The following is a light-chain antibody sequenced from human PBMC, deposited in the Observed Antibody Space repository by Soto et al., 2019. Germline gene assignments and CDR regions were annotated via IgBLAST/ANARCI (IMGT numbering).Light chain of an antibody. J-gene: IGKJ2*01. CDR1: QSISSY. CDR2: AAS. V-gene: IGKV1-39*01. CDR3: QQSYSTPT. Sequence: DIQMTQSPSSLSASVGDRVTITCRASQSISSYLNWYQQKPGKAATLLIYAASSLQSGVPSRCSGSGCAKDFTLTISILQPEDIATYCCQQSYSTPTFGQGTKLEIK.